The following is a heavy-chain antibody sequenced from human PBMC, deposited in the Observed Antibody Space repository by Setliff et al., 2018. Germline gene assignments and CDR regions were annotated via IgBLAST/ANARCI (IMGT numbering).Heavy chain of an antibody. J-gene: IGHJ6*04. CDR2: INSYNGNT. Sequence: ASVKVSCKASGYSFSDYGISRVRQAPGQGLEWMGRINSYNGNTNYARKFQGRVTMTTDTSTSTAHMELRSLTSDDTAVYYCASEYGYSSSMDVWGNGTTVTVSS. D-gene: IGHD6-19*01. V-gene: IGHV1-18*01. CDR3: ASEYGYSSSMDV. CDR1: GYSFSDYG.